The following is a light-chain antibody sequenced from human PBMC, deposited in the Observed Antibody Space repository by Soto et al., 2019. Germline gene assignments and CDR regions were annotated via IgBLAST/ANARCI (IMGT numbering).Light chain of an antibody. CDR2: DAS. V-gene: IGKV3-11*01. J-gene: IGKJ1*01. CDR1: QSVDSGH. Sequence: EIVWTQSPGTLSLSPGERAPLSCRASQSVDSGHLAWYQQKAGQAPRILIYDASHRATGIPARFSGSASGTDLNLTINRLETEDFALYECQQRYNWTPTFGQGTKVDIK. CDR3: QQRYNWTPT.